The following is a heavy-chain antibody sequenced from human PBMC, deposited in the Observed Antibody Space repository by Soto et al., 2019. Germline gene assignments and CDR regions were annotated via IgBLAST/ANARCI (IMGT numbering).Heavy chain of an antibody. CDR2: ISGSGGST. J-gene: IGHJ4*02. D-gene: IGHD3-3*01. CDR3: AKVAEYYDFWSGYSMPDY. CDR1: GFTFSSYA. Sequence: VGSLRLSCAASGFTFSSYAMSWVRQAPGKGLEWVSAISGSGGSTYYADSVKGRFTISRDNSKNTLYLQMNSLRAEDTAVYYCAKVAEYYDFWSGYSMPDYWGQGTLVTVSS. V-gene: IGHV3-23*01.